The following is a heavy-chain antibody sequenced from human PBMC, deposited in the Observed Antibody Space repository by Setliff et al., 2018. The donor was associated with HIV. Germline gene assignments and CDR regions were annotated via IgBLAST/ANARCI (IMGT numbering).Heavy chain of an antibody. D-gene: IGHD3-10*01. V-gene: IGHV1-18*01. J-gene: IGHJ5*02. CDR1: GYTFTSYG. Sequence: GASVKVSCKASGYTFTSYGITWVRQAPGQGLEWRGWINPDNGDTKYAQKLQGRVTMTTDTSTSTAYMDLRSLRSDDTAVYYCARDDRGRLRGLGPFDPWGQGTLVTVSS. CDR3: ARDDRGRLRGLGPFDP. CDR2: INPDNGDT.